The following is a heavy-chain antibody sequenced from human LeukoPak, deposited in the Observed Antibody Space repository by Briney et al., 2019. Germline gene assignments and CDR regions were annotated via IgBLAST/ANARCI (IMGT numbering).Heavy chain of an antibody. D-gene: IGHD6-19*01. V-gene: IGHV3-33*06. Sequence: GGSLRLSCAASGLTFRNYGMHWVRQAPGKGLEWVAVIWYDGSNKYYADSVKGRFTISRDNSKNTLYLQMNSLRAEDTAVYYCAKRGGGWHFDYWGQGTLVTVSS. CDR1: GLTFRNYG. CDR3: AKRGGGWHFDY. CDR2: IWYDGSNK. J-gene: IGHJ4*02.